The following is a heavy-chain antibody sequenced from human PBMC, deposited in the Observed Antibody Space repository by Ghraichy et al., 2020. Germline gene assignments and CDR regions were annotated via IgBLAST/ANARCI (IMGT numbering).Heavy chain of an antibody. CDR2: IYSGGST. J-gene: IGHJ3*02. Sequence: GGSLRLSCAASGFTVSSNYMSWVRQAPGKGLEWVSVIYSGGSTYYADSVKGRFTISRDNSKNTRYLQMNSLRAEDTAVYYCARDLEYCSGGSCRHDAFDIWGQGTMVTVSS. V-gene: IGHV3-53*01. CDR1: GFTVSSNY. CDR3: ARDLEYCSGGSCRHDAFDI. D-gene: IGHD2-15*01.